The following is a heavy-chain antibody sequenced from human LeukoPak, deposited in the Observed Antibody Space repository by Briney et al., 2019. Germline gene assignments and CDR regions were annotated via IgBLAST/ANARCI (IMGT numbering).Heavy chain of an antibody. CDR1: GGSISSYY. CDR3: ARSLAAAYYFDY. V-gene: IGHV4-59*08. CDR2: IYYSGST. J-gene: IGHJ4*02. Sequence: PSETLSLTCTVSGGSISSYYWTWIRQPPGKGLEWIGYIYYSGSTNYNPSLKSRVTISVDTSKNQFSLKLTSVTAADTAVYYCARSLAAAYYFDYWGQGTLVTVSS. D-gene: IGHD6-13*01.